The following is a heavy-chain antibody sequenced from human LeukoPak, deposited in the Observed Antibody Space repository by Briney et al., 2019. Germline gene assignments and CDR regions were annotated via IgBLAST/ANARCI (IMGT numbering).Heavy chain of an antibody. V-gene: IGHV3-48*01. CDR3: ARHGSSSYYYYFMDV. D-gene: IGHD6-6*01. CDR1: GFTFSSYS. Sequence: GGSLRLSCTASGFTFSSYSLDWVRQAPGKGLEWVSYVSSRSSATYYADSVKGRFTISRDNAKNSLYLQMNDVRVEDTAVYYCARHGSSSYYYYFMDVWGKGTTVTVSS. J-gene: IGHJ6*03. CDR2: VSSRSSAT.